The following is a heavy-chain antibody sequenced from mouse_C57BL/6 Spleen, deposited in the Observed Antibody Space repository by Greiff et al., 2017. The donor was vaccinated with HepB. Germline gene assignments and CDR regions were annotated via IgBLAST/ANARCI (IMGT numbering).Heavy chain of an antibody. CDR2: IYPRSGNT. CDR3: ARWGTTDFDY. V-gene: IGHV1-81*01. CDR1: GYTFTSYG. J-gene: IGHJ2*01. D-gene: IGHD1-1*01. Sequence: QVQLQQSGAELARPGASVKLSCKASGYTFTSYGISWVKQRPGQGLEWIGEIYPRSGNTYYNEKFKGKATLTADKSSSTAYMELRSLTSEDSAVYFCARWGTTDFDYWGQGTTLTVSS.